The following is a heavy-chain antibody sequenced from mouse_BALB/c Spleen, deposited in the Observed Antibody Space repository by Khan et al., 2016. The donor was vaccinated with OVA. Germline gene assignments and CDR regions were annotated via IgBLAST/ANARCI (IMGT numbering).Heavy chain of an antibody. J-gene: IGHJ2*01. V-gene: IGHV3-2*02. CDR1: GYSITSDYA. CDR2: IKYSGST. D-gene: IGHD1-1*01. CDR3: ARSGTISTVVATDFDS. Sequence: EVQLVESGPGLVKPSQSLSLTCTVTGYSITSDYAWNWIRQFPGNKLEWMGYIKYSGSTSYNPSLKSRISITRNTSQNQFFLQLSSVTTEDTATYYSARSGTISTVVATDFDSWGQGTTLIVSS.